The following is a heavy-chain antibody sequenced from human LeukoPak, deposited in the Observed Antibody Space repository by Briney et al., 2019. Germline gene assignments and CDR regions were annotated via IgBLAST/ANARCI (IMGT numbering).Heavy chain of an antibody. D-gene: IGHD5-18*01. CDR3: AKDFLGTAMVMGILDY. Sequence: GGSLRLSCAASGFTFSSYEMNWVRQAPGKGLEWVSYISSSGSTIYYADSVKGRFTISRDNSKNTLYLQMNSLRAEDTAVYYCAKDFLGTAMVMGILDYWGQGTLVTVSS. CDR1: GFTFSSYE. J-gene: IGHJ4*02. V-gene: IGHV3-48*03. CDR2: ISSSGSTI.